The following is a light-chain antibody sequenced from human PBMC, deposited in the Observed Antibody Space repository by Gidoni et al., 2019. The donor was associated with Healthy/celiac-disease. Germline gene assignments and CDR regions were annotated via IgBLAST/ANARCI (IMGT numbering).Light chain of an antibody. CDR2: GAS. J-gene: IGKJ5*01. Sequence: EIVMTQSPATLSVSPGARATLSCRASQSVSSNLAWYQQKPGQAPRLLIYGASTSATAIPARFSGSGSGTEFTLTISSLQSEDFAVYYCQQYNNWPPITFGQGTRLEIK. CDR3: QQYNNWPPIT. CDR1: QSVSSN. V-gene: IGKV3-15*01.